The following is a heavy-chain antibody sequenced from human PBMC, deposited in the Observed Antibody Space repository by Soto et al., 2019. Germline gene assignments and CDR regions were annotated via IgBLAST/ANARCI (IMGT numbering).Heavy chain of an antibody. J-gene: IGHJ4*02. CDR2: LTGDGGDT. CDR1: GFPFSRYA. CDR3: AKGSATSRPYYFHY. V-gene: IGHV3-23*01. Sequence: GGSVRLSCVASGFPFSRYALRWVRKAPVEGVVWVSALTGDGGDTFPADSVRGRLTISRDNSRNTLYLQMDSLRAEDTALYYCAKGSATSRPYYFHYWGQGTLVTVSS.